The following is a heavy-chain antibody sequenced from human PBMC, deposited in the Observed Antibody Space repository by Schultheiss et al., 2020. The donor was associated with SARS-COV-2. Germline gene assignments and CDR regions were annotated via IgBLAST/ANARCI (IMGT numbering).Heavy chain of an antibody. CDR1: GVSISSYC. D-gene: IGHD6-19*01. V-gene: IGHV4-59*08. Sequence: SETLSLTCTVSGVSISSYCWNWIRQSPGKGLEWIGFIHDSGITNYNPSLKSRVTISVDTSKNQFSLRLTSVTAADTAVYYCARLYTSGPEFFFDFWGQGTRVTVSS. CDR2: IHDSGIT. J-gene: IGHJ4*02. CDR3: ARLYTSGPEFFFDF.